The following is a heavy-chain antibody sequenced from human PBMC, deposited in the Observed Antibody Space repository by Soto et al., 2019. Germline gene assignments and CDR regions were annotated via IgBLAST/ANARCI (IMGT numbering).Heavy chain of an antibody. Sequence: QVQLQESGPGLVKPSETLSLTCTVSGGSISSYYWSWIRQPPGKGLEWIGYIYYSGSTNYNPSLKSRVTISVDTSKNQFSLKLSSVTAADTAVYYCARDRYGDQNWCDPWGQGTLVTVSS. V-gene: IGHV4-59*01. J-gene: IGHJ5*02. CDR1: GGSISSYY. CDR3: ARDRYGDQNWCDP. D-gene: IGHD4-17*01. CDR2: IYYSGST.